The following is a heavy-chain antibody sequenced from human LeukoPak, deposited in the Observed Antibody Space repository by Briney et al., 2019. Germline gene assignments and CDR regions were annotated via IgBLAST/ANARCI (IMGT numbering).Heavy chain of an antibody. J-gene: IGHJ5*02. V-gene: IGHV3-7*05. CDR3: ARASDPWLQLT. D-gene: IGHD5-24*01. Sequence: GGSLRLSCAASGFTFSNYWMIWVRQAPGKGLEWVANIKQDGSEKRYADSVGGRFTVSRDNAHTSLYLQMTSLRAEDTALYYCARASDPWLQLTWGQGTLVTVSS. CDR1: GFTFSNYW. CDR2: IKQDGSEK.